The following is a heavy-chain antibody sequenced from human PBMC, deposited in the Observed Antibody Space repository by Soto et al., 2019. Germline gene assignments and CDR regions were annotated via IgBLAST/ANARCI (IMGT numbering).Heavy chain of an antibody. V-gene: IGHV3-30*03. CDR3: ARGSKAGDGYNSVDYYYYRMDV. CDR2: ISYDGNYI. J-gene: IGHJ6*02. CDR1: GFIFSTYG. D-gene: IGHD5-12*01. Sequence: GGSLRLSCAVSGFIFSTYGMHWVRQAPGKGLEWVAVISYDGNYIYYADSVKGRFTISRDNSKYTLYLQMNSLRGEDTAVYYCARGSKAGDGYNSVDYYYYRMDVWGQGTTVTVSS.